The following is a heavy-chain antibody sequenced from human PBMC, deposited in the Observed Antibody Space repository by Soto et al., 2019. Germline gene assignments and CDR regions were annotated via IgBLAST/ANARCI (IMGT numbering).Heavy chain of an antibody. D-gene: IGHD4-17*01. V-gene: IGHV3-23*01. CDR3: AREPTVVTPALDY. CDR2: ISGSGGST. J-gene: IGHJ4*02. CDR1: GFTFSSYA. Sequence: GGSLRLSCAASGFTFSSYAMSWVRQAPGKGLEWVSAISGSGGSTYYADSVKGRFTISRDNAKNSLYLQMNSLRAEDTAVYYCAREPTVVTPALDYWGQGTLVTVSS.